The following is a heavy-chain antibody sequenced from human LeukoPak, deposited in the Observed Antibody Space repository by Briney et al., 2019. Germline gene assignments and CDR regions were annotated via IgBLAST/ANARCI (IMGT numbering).Heavy chain of an antibody. CDR3: ATVSSSWLGYFQH. Sequence: GGSLRLSCAASGFTVSSNYMTWVRQAPGKGLEWVSVIYSGGRTFDADSVKGRFTISRDNSKSTVFLQMNSLRVEDTAVYYCATVSSSWLGYFQHWGQGTLVTVSS. D-gene: IGHD6-13*01. CDR1: GFTVSSNY. CDR2: IYSGGRT. V-gene: IGHV3-66*01. J-gene: IGHJ1*01.